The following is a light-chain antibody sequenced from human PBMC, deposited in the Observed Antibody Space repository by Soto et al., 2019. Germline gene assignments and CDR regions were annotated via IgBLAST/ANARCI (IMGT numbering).Light chain of an antibody. CDR3: QQYHNWPPIT. Sequence: EIVLTQSPGTLSLSPGQRATLSCRASQSVSHNYLAWYQQKPGQAPRLLIYGASSRATGIPDRFSGSGSGTDFTLTISNLQSEDFAVYFCQQYHNWPPITFGQGTRLE. V-gene: IGKV3-20*01. J-gene: IGKJ5*01. CDR1: QSVSHNY. CDR2: GAS.